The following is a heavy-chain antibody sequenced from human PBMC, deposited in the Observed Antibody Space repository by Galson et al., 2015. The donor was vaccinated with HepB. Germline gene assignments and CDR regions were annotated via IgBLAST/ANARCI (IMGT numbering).Heavy chain of an antibody. CDR1: GFTFSSYA. D-gene: IGHD3-3*02. V-gene: IGHV3-30-3*01. CDR2: ISYDGSIK. J-gene: IGHJ6*03. Sequence: SLRLSCAASGFTFSSYAMHWVRQAPGKGLEWVAVISYDGSIKYYADSVKGRFTISRDSSRNTLYLQMNSLRTEDTAVYYCARDSITHSYYYYYYMDVWGQGTTVTVSS. CDR3: ARDSITHSYYYYYYMDV.